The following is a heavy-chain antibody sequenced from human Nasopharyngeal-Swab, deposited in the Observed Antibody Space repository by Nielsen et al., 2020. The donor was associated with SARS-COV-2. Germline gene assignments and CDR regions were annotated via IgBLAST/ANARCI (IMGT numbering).Heavy chain of an antibody. CDR2: ISVYNADT. J-gene: IGHJ4*02. Sequence: ASVTVSCKASGYSFRRYGINWVRQAPGQGLAWMGWISVYNADTNYAQKLQGRVSMTTDPSTSTAYMELRSLRSDDPAVYYCARDIEEWLVVPSLSFDYWGQGTLVTVSS. CDR3: ARDIEEWLVVPSLSFDY. CDR1: GYSFRRYG. D-gene: IGHD3-3*01. V-gene: IGHV1-18*01.